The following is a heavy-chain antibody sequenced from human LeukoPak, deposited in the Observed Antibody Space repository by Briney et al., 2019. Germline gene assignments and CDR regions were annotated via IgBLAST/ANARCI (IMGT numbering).Heavy chain of an antibody. J-gene: IGHJ2*01. Sequence: ASVKVSCKASGYTFTSYYMHWVRQGPGQGLEWMGIINPSGGSTSYAQKFQGRVTMTRDTSTDTVYMELSSLRSEDTAVFYCVRGASSIAALNPFWYFDLWGRGTLVTVSS. V-gene: IGHV1-46*01. D-gene: IGHD6-6*01. CDR2: INPSGGST. CDR1: GYTFTSYY. CDR3: VRGASSIAALNPFWYFDL.